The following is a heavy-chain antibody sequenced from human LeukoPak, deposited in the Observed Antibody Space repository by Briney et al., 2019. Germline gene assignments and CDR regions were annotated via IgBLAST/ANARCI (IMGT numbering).Heavy chain of an antibody. CDR3: ASGYSYVDFDY. Sequence: ASVKVSCKASGGTLISHAISWVRQAPGQRLEWMGWINAGNGNTKYSQKFQGRVTITRDTSASTAYMELSSLRSEDTAVYYCASGYSYVDFDYWGQGTLVTVSS. V-gene: IGHV1-3*01. J-gene: IGHJ4*02. D-gene: IGHD5-18*01. CDR1: GGTLISHA. CDR2: INAGNGNT.